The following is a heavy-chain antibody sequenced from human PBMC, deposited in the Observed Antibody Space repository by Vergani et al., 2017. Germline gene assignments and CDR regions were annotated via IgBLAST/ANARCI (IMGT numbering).Heavy chain of an antibody. J-gene: IGHJ4*02. D-gene: IGHD6-13*01. Sequence: QLQLQESGPGLVKPSETLSLTCTVSGGSISSSSYYWGWIRQPPGKGLEWIGSIYYSGSTYYNPSLKSRVTISVDTSKNQFSLKLSSVTAADTAVYYCARHAPQQLERNXFDYWGQGTLVIVSS. CDR2: IYYSGST. V-gene: IGHV4-39*01. CDR1: GGSISSSSYY. CDR3: ARHAPQQLERNXFDY.